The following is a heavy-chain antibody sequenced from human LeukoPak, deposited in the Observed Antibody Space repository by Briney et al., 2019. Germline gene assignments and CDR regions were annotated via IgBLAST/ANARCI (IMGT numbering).Heavy chain of an antibody. CDR2: IYTSGST. CDR1: GGSISNTNW. J-gene: IGHJ4*02. CDR3: ARDGVENSSWYPLDS. V-gene: IGHV4-4*07. D-gene: IGHD6-13*01. Sequence: PSGTLSLTCDVSGGSISNTNWWSWVRQPAGEGLEWIGRIYTSGSTNYKPSLKSRVTMSVDTSKNQFSLKLTSVTAADTAVYYCARDGVENSSWYPLDSWGPGTLVTVSS.